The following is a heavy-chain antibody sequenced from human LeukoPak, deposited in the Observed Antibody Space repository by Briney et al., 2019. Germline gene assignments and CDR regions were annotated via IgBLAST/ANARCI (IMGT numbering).Heavy chain of an antibody. V-gene: IGHV4-34*01. J-gene: IGHJ4*02. CDR2: INHSGST. CDR1: GGSFSGYY. Sequence: SETLSLTRAVYGGSFSGYYWSWIRQPPGKGLEWIGEINHSGSTNYNPSLKSRVTISVDTSKNQFSLKLSSVTAADTAVYYCARGRYGSGSYYTTQFDYWGQGTLVTVSS. D-gene: IGHD3-10*01. CDR3: ARGRYGSGSYYTTQFDY.